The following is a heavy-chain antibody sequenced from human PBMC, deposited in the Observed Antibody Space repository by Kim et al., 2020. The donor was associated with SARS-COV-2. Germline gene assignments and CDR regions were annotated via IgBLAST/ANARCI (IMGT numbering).Heavy chain of an antibody. V-gene: IGHV1-69*13. CDR3: ARGALYPGGYNPFDY. CDR1: GGTFSSYA. J-gene: IGHJ4*02. CDR2: IIPIFGTA. Sequence: SVKVSCKASGGTFSSYAISWVRQAPGQGLEWMGGIIPIFGTANYAQKFQGRVTITADESTSTAYMELSSLRSEDTAVYYCARGALYPGGYNPFDYWGQGTLVTVSS. D-gene: IGHD3-16*01.